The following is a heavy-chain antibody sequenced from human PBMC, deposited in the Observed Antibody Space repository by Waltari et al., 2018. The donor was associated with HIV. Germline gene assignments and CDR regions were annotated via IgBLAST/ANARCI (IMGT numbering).Heavy chain of an antibody. CDR2: INHSGST. J-gene: IGHJ3*02. CDR3: ATRYCSGGSCYRGNAFDI. V-gene: IGHV4-34*01. Sequence: QVQLQQWGAGLLKPSETLSLTCAVYGGSFSGYYWSWIRQPPGKGLEWIGEINHSGSTNYNPSLKSRVTISVDTSKNQFSLKLSSVTAADTTVYYCATRYCSGGSCYRGNAFDIWGQGTMVTVSS. D-gene: IGHD2-15*01. CDR1: GGSFSGYY.